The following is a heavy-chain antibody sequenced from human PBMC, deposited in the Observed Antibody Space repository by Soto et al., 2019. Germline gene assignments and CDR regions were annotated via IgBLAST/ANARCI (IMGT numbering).Heavy chain of an antibody. D-gene: IGHD3-10*01. J-gene: IGHJ6*02. CDR1: GLTFTSYG. CDR3: ARAYYASGSYYFPMDV. Sequence: PGGSLRLSCGASGLTFTSYGMTWVRQAPGKGLEWVSGISGSTGDTFYADSVEGRSTISRDNSKNTLYLQVDNLRVEDTAVYYCARAYYASGSYYFPMDVWGQGTTVTVS. CDR2: ISGSTGDT. V-gene: IGHV3-23*01.